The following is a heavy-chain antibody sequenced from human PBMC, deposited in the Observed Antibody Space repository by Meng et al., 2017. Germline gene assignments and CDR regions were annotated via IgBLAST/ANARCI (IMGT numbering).Heavy chain of an antibody. J-gene: IGHJ4*02. D-gene: IGHD4-23*01. CDR1: GYLFTGYY. CDR2: INPNSGVT. CDR3: AREIASRGNHAR. V-gene: IGHV1-2*06. Sequence: QVQLVQAGAEVKKPGASVKVSCQASGYLFTGYYIHWVRQAPGQGLEWMGQINPNSGVTNFAQRFQGRVTMTRDTSISTAYMELSRLTSDDTAVYYCAREIASRGNHARWGQGTLVTVSS.